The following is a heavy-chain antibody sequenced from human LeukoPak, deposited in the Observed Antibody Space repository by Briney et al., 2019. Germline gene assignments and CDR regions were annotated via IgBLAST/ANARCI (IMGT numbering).Heavy chain of an antibody. CDR2: ISSSGSTI. CDR3: ARDVGTLSQPRDAFDI. D-gene: IGHD2-2*01. J-gene: IGHJ3*02. Sequence: GGSLRLSCASSGFTFSSYEMNWVRQAPGKGLEGVSYISSSGSTICSADSVKGRFTVSTDKSKNTLYLQMNSLRAEDTAVYYCARDVGTLSQPRDAFDIWGQGTMVTVSS. V-gene: IGHV3-48*03. CDR1: GFTFSSYE.